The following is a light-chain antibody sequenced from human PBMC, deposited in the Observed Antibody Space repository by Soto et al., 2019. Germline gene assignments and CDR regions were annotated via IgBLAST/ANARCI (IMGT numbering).Light chain of an antibody. V-gene: IGKV1D-12*01. CDR3: LQANSFPLT. CDR1: QGISSG. Sequence: DIQMTQSPSSVSASVGDRVTITCRASQGISSGLAWYQRKPGKAPKLLIYAASSLQSGVPSRFSGSGSGTDFTLTTSSLQPEDFATYYCLQANSFPLTFGGGPKLDIK. CDR2: AAS. J-gene: IGKJ4*01.